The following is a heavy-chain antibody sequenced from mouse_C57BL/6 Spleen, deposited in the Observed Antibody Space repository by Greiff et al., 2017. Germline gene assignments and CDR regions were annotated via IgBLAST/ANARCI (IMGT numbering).Heavy chain of an antibody. CDR2: ISSGGSYT. D-gene: IGHD2-4*01. CDR3: ARHEDYDYDDGYYVDD. Sequence: EVQLVESGGDLVKPGGSLKLSCAASGFTFSSYGMSWVRQTPDKRLEWVATISSGGSYTYYPDSVKGRYTISRDNAKNTLYLQTSRLKSEDTAMYYCARHEDYDYDDGYYVDDWGQGTTLTVSS. CDR1: GFTFSSYG. J-gene: IGHJ2*01. V-gene: IGHV5-6*01.